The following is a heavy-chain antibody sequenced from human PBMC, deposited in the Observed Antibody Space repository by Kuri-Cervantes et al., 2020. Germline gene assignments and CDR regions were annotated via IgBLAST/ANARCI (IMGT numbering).Heavy chain of an antibody. CDR2: ISYDGSNK. Sequence: GGSLRLSCAASGFTFSSYAMHWVRQAPGKGLEWVAVISYDGSNKYYADSVKGRFTISRDNSENTLYLQMNSLRAEDTAVYYCARERGYCGGDCYLLELYGMDVWGQGTTVTVSS. V-gene: IGHV3-30-3*01. J-gene: IGHJ6*02. CDR1: GFTFSSYA. CDR3: ARERGYCGGDCYLLELYGMDV. D-gene: IGHD2-21*02.